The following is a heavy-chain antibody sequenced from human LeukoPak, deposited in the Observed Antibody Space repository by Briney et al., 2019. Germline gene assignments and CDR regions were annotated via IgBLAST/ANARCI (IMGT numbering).Heavy chain of an antibody. Sequence: EGSLRLSCAASGFTFSSYAMSWVRQAPGKGLEWVSAISGSGGSTYYADSVKGRFTISRDNSKNTLYLQMNSLRAEDTAVYYCAKDRDCSGGSCYLYFDYWGQGTLVTVSS. CDR3: AKDRDCSGGSCYLYFDY. V-gene: IGHV3-23*01. CDR1: GFTFSSYA. J-gene: IGHJ4*02. D-gene: IGHD2-15*01. CDR2: ISGSGGST.